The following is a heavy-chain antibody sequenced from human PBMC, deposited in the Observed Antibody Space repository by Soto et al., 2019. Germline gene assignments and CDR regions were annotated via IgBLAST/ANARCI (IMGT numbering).Heavy chain of an antibody. J-gene: IGHJ5*01. CDR1: GFSISTSGAG. V-gene: IGHV2-5*01. CDR3: VSVSVPNCFNP. D-gene: IGHD3-10*01. Sequence: QITLKESGPTLVKPTQTLTLTCTFSGFSISTSGAGVAWIRQPPGKALEWLALLYWNDDNRYSPSLKSRLTIKKHTSKNQVEMIMSNRDTIDTATYYCVSVSVPNCFNPRCQGTLVTVSS. CDR2: LYWNDDN.